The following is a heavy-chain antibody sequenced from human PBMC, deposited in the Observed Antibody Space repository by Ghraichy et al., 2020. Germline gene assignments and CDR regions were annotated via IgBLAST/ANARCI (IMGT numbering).Heavy chain of an antibody. J-gene: IGHJ5*02. CDR2: IIPIFGTA. Sequence: SVKVSCKASGGTFSSYAISWVRQAPGQGLEWMGGIIPIFGTANYAQKFQGRVTITADESTSTAYMELSSLRSEDTAVYYCAREPGSSSWGINWFDPWGQGTLVTVSS. V-gene: IGHV1-69*13. CDR1: GGTFSSYA. CDR3: AREPGSSSWGINWFDP. D-gene: IGHD6-13*01.